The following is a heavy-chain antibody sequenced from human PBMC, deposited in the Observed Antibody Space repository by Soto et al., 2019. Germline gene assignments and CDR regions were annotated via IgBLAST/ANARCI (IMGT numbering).Heavy chain of an antibody. CDR2: IYSGGST. V-gene: IGHV3-53*01. Sequence: GGSLRLSCAASGFTVSRNYMSWVRQAPGKGLEWVSVIYSGGSTYYADSVKGRFTISRDNSKNTLYLQMNSLRAEDTAVYYCARVARVYGDPYYFDYWGQGTLVTVSS. J-gene: IGHJ4*02. CDR3: ARVARVYGDPYYFDY. CDR1: GFTVSRNY. D-gene: IGHD4-17*01.